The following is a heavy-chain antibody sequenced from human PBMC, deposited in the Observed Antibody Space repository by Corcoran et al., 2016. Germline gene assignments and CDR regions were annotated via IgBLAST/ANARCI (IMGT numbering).Heavy chain of an antibody. D-gene: IGHD3-22*01. CDR1: GFTFSSYW. Sequence: EVQLVESGGGLVQPGGSLRLSCAASGFTFSSYWMSWVRQAPGKGLEWVANIKQDGSEKYYVDSVKGRFTISRDNAKNSLYLQMNSLRAEEAAVYYCARYYYDSSGSEKGFGYWGQGTLVTVSS. J-gene: IGHJ4*02. CDR3: ARYYYDSSGSEKGFGY. V-gene: IGHV3-7*03. CDR2: IKQDGSEK.